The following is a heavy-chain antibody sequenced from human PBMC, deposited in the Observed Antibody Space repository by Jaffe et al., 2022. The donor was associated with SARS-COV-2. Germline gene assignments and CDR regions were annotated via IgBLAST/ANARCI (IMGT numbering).Heavy chain of an antibody. CDR2: ISYDGSNK. CDR3: AKDLGTSWSQRENAFDI. CDR1: GFTFSSYG. Sequence: QVQLVESGGGVVQPGRSLRLSCAASGFTFSSYGMHWVRQAPGKGLEWVAVISYDGSNKYYADSVKGRFTISRDNSKNTLYLQMNSLRAEDTAVYYCAKDLGTSWSQRENAFDIWGQGTMVTVSS. J-gene: IGHJ3*02. D-gene: IGHD2-2*01. V-gene: IGHV3-30*18.